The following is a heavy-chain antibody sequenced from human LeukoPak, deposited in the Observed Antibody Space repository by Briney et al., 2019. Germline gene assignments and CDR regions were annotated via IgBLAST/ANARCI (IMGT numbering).Heavy chain of an antibody. CDR3: ARMYSSGWYYFDY. Sequence: PGRSLRLSCAASGFTFSSYGMNWVRQAPGKGLEWVAVIWYDGSNKYYADSVKGRFTISRDNSKNTLYLQMNSLRAEDTAVYYCARMYSSGWYYFDYWGQGTLVTVSS. CDR1: GFTFSSYG. J-gene: IGHJ4*02. D-gene: IGHD6-19*01. CDR2: IWYDGSNK. V-gene: IGHV3-33*01.